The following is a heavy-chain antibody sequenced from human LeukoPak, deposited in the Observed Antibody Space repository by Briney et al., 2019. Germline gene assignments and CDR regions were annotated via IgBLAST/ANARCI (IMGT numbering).Heavy chain of an antibody. CDR2: IYTSGST. D-gene: IGHD6-13*01. V-gene: IGHV4-61*02. Sequence: SQTLSLTCTVSGGSISSGSYYWSWIRQPAGKGLEWIGRIYTSGSTNYNPSLKSRVTISVDTSKNQFSLKLSSVTAADTAVYYCARDSSSWEGGFDYWGQGTLVTVSS. CDR3: ARDSSSWEGGFDY. CDR1: GGSISSGSYY. J-gene: IGHJ4*02.